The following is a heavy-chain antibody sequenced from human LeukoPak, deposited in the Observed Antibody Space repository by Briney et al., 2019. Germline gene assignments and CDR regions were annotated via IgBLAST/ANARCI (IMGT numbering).Heavy chain of an antibody. V-gene: IGHV4-61*02. CDR2: IYASGST. CDR3: ARNIAARTDYYYGMDV. CDR1: GGSIRSGSYY. Sequence: SETLSLTCTVSGGSIRSGSYYWSWIRQPAGKGLEWIGRIYASGSTNYNPSLKRRVTISVDTSNNQFSLKLSSVTAADTAVYYCARNIAARTDYYYGMDVWGQGTTVTVSS. D-gene: IGHD6-6*01. J-gene: IGHJ6*02.